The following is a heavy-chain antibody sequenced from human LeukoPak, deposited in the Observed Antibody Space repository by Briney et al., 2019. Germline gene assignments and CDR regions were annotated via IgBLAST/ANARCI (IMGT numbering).Heavy chain of an antibody. Sequence: PSETLSLTCAVYGGSFSGYYWSWIRQPPGKGLEWIGEINHSGSTNYNPSLKSRVTISVDTSKNQFSLKLSSVTAADTAVYYCARDPLRFGELLGYFDYWGQGTLVTVSS. D-gene: IGHD3-10*01. CDR2: INHSGST. CDR1: GGSFSGYY. J-gene: IGHJ4*02. CDR3: ARDPLRFGELLGYFDY. V-gene: IGHV4-34*01.